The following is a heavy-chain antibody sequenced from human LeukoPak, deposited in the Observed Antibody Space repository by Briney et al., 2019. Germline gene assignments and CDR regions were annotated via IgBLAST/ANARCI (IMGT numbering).Heavy chain of an antibody. V-gene: IGHV1-46*01. J-gene: IGHJ5*02. CDR1: GYPFINYY. CDR2: INPSGGST. Sequence: ASVKVSCKASGYPFINYYMHWVRQAPGQGLEWMGIINPSGGSTSYAQTFQGRVTMTRDTSTSTVYMELSSLRSEDTAVYYCAWAQAWDSSDPNWFDPWGQGTLVTVSS. CDR3: AWAQAWDSSDPNWFDP. D-gene: IGHD6-19*01.